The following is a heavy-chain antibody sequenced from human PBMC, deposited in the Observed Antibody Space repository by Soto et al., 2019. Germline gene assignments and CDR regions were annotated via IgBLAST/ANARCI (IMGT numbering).Heavy chain of an antibody. D-gene: IGHD3-10*01. CDR2: ISSSSSYI. Sequence: GGSLRLSCAASGFTFSSYSMNWIRQAPGKGLEWVSSISSSSSYIYYADSVKGRFTISRDNAKNSLYLQMNSLRAEDTAVYYCATLLWFGELSGYYYGMDVWGQGTTVTVSS. V-gene: IGHV3-21*04. CDR1: GFTFSSYS. J-gene: IGHJ6*02. CDR3: ATLLWFGELSGYYYGMDV.